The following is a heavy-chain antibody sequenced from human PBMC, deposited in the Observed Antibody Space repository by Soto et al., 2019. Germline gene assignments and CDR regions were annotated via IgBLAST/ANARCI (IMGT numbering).Heavy chain of an antibody. D-gene: IGHD3-9*01. CDR2: IYHSGST. V-gene: IGHV4-30-2*01. Sequence: SETLSLTCAVSGGSISSGGYSWSWIRQPPGKGLEWIGYIYHSGSTYYNPSLKSRVTISVDRSKNQFSLKLSSVTAADTAVYYCARAPYDILTGYYPNWFDPWGQGTLVTVSS. CDR1: GGSISSGGYS. J-gene: IGHJ5*02. CDR3: ARAPYDILTGYYPNWFDP.